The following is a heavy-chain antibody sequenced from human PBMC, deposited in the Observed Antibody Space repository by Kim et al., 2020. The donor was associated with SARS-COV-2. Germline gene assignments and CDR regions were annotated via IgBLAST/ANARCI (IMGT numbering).Heavy chain of an antibody. Sequence: LETLSLTCTVSGGSISSSSYYWGWIRQPPGKGLEWIGSIYYSGSTYYNPSLKSRVTISVDTSKNQFSLKLSSVTAADTAVYYCARQMSRLAAAVVLYYYGIDVWGQGTTGTVSS. D-gene: IGHD6-13*01. CDR2: IYYSGST. V-gene: IGHV4-39*01. CDR1: GGSISSSSYY. CDR3: ARQMSRLAAAVVLYYYGIDV. J-gene: IGHJ6*02.